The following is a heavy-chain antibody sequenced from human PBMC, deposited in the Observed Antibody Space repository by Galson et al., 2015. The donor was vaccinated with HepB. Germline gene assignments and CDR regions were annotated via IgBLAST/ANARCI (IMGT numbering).Heavy chain of an antibody. D-gene: IGHD6-19*01. Sequence: SLRLSCAASGFTFSSYSMNWVRQAPGKGLEWVSSTSSSSSYIYYADSVKGRFTISRDNAKNSLYLQMNSLRAEDTAVYYCASLSKGSIAVGTFDIWGQGSMVTVSS. J-gene: IGHJ3*02. V-gene: IGHV3-21*01. CDR1: GFTFSSYS. CDR2: TSSSSSYI. CDR3: ASLSKGSIAVGTFDI.